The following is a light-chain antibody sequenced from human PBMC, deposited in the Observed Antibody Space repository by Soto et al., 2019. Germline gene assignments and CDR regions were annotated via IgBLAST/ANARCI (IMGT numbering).Light chain of an antibody. Sequence: DIQMTQSPSSLSASVGDRVTITCQASQDISHYLNWYQQKPGKAPKLLIYDASNLETGVPSRFSGSGSGTDFTFNISSLQPEDIATYYCQQYDNPALTFGGGTKVEIK. CDR1: QDISHY. CDR2: DAS. V-gene: IGKV1-33*01. J-gene: IGKJ4*01. CDR3: QQYDNPALT.